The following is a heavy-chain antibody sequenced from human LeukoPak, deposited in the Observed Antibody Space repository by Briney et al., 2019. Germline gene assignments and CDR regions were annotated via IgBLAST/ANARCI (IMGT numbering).Heavy chain of an antibody. CDR3: ARDRDFSGIAAVGLDP. Sequence: SVKVSCKASGGTFNNFAICWVRQAPGQGLEWMGGIFPVFGTPTYAQKFQGRVTITADESTRTAHMELSSLRSDDTAVYYCARDRDFSGIAAVGLDPWGQGTLVTVSS. CDR1: GGTFNNFA. CDR2: IFPVFGTP. V-gene: IGHV1-69*13. D-gene: IGHD6-13*01. J-gene: IGHJ5*02.